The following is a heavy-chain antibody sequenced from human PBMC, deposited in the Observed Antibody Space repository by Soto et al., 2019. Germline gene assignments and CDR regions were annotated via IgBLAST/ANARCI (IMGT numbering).Heavy chain of an antibody. CDR3: ARRGSGYYSRIAYYFDY. V-gene: IGHV1-69*06. D-gene: IGHD3-22*01. CDR2: SIPIFGTA. Sequence: VASVNVSCKASGCTFSSYAISWVREAPGQGLEWMGGSIPIFGTANYAQKFQGRVTITADKSTSTAYMELSSLRSEETAVYYCARRGSGYYSRIAYYFDYWGQGTLVTVSS. J-gene: IGHJ4*02. CDR1: GCTFSSYA.